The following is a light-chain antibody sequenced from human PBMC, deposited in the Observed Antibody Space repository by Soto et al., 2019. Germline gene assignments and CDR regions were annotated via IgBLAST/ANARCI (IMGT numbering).Light chain of an antibody. CDR2: GAS. V-gene: IGKV3-20*01. Sequence: EIALTPSPSTLSLFPWERATLSCRASQSLITRYLAWYQQKPGQDPRLLIYGASSRATVIPDRFSGSGSGKDFTLIISRLEPEDFTVYSCQQYGTSPTFGQGTRLEIK. CDR3: QQYGTSPT. CDR1: QSLITRY. J-gene: IGKJ5*01.